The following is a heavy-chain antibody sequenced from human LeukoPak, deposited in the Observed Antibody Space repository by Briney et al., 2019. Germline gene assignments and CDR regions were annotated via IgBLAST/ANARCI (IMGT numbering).Heavy chain of an antibody. Sequence: PSETLSLTCTVSGGSISSYYWSRIRQPPGKGLEWIGYIYYSGSTNYNPSLKSRVTISVDTSKNQFSLKLSSVTAADTAVYYCARGSYCGGDCYWTRVQVYYYGMDVWGQGTTVTVSS. CDR2: IYYSGST. CDR1: GGSISSYY. CDR3: ARGSYCGGDCYWTRVQVYYYGMDV. D-gene: IGHD2-21*02. J-gene: IGHJ6*02. V-gene: IGHV4-59*01.